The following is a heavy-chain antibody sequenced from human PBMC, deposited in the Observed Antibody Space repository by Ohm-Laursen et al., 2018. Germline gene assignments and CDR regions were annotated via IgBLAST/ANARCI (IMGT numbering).Heavy chain of an antibody. CDR1: GGSISSYY. V-gene: IGHV4-59*07. CDR2: IYYSGST. CDR3: ASHTGYSYGFNFDY. J-gene: IGHJ4*02. D-gene: IGHD5-18*01. Sequence: SDTLSLTCTVSGGSISSYYWSWIRQPPGKGLEWIGYIYYSGSTNYNPSLKSRVTISVDTSKNQFSLKLSSVTAADTAVYYCASHTGYSYGFNFDYWGQGTLVTVSS.